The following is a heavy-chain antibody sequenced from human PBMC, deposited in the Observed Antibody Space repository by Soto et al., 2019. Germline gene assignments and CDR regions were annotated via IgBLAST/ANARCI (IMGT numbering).Heavy chain of an antibody. J-gene: IGHJ5*02. D-gene: IGHD2-2*01. CDR2: IYWDDDK. CDR3: AHRPVSCSSTSCYVHWFDP. CDR1: GFSLSTSGVG. V-gene: IGHV2-5*02. Sequence: QITLKESGPTLVKPTQTLTLTCTFSGFSLSTSGVGVGWIRQPPGKALEWLALIYWDDDKRYSPSLKSRLTISKDTSKNQVVLTMSNMDPVGTATYYCAHRPVSCSSTSCYVHWFDPWGQGTLVTVSS.